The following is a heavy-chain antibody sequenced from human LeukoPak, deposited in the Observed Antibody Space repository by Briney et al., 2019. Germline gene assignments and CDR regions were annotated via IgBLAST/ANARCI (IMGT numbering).Heavy chain of an antibody. CDR1: GYTFTSYD. CDR3: ARGRGSGWYWSGHYYMDV. Sequence: ASVKVSCKASGYTFTSYDINWVRQATGQGLEWMGWMNPNSGNTGYAQKFQGRVTMTRNTSISTAYMELSSLRSEDTAVYYCARGRGSGWYWSGHYYMDVWGKGTTVTISS. J-gene: IGHJ6*03. V-gene: IGHV1-8*01. D-gene: IGHD6-19*01. CDR2: MNPNSGNT.